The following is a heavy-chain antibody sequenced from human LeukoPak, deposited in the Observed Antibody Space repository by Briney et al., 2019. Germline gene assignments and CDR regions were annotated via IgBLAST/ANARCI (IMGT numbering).Heavy chain of an antibody. D-gene: IGHD2-15*01. V-gene: IGHV1-18*01. Sequence: ASVKVSCKASGHTFTSYGISWVRQAPGQGLEWMGWISAFNGNTNYAQNFQGRVTMTTDASMSTAYMELRSLRYDDTAVYYCASLVVAANSGFYYYYMDVWSEGTTVTVSS. CDR2: ISAFNGNT. CDR1: GHTFTSYG. CDR3: ASLVVAANSGFYYYYMDV. J-gene: IGHJ6*03.